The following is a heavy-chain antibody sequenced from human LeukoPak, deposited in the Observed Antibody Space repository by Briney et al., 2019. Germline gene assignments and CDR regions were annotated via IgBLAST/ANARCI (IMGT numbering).Heavy chain of an antibody. V-gene: IGHV3-48*02. J-gene: IGHJ6*02. D-gene: IGHD2-15*01. CDR2: ISSSSSTI. CDR3: ARELGYCSGGSCYSVDYYGMDD. Sequence: GGSLRLSCAASGFTFSSYSMNWVRQAPGKGLEWVSYISSSSSTIYYADSVKGRFTISRDNAKNSLYLQMNSLRDEDTAVYYCARELGYCSGGSCYSVDYYGMDDWGQGTTVTVSS. CDR1: GFTFSSYS.